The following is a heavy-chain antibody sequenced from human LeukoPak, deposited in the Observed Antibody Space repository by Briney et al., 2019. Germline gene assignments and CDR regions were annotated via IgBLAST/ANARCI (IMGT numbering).Heavy chain of an antibody. CDR3: ARTDYDFWSGYYFDY. V-gene: IGHV3-7*01. D-gene: IGHD3-3*01. CDR1: GFTFSGYW. CDR2: IKQDGSEK. J-gene: IGHJ4*02. Sequence: GGSPRLSCAASGFTFSGYWMSWVRQAPGKGLEWVANIKQDGSEKYYVDSVKGRFTISRDNAKNSLYLQMNSLRAEDTAVYYCARTDYDFWSGYYFDYWGQGTLVTVSS.